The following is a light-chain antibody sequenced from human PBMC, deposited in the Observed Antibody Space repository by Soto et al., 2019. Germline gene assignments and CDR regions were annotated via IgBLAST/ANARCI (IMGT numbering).Light chain of an antibody. CDR1: SSDVGGYNY. J-gene: IGLJ1*01. V-gene: IGLV2-8*01. CDR3: SSYAGSSNV. Sequence: QSVLTQPPPVSAAPGQKVTISCTGTSSDVGGYNYVSWYQQHPGKAPKLMIYEVNKRPSGVPDRFSGSKSGNTASLTVSGLQAEDEADYYCSSYAGSSNVFGTGTKVTVL. CDR2: EVN.